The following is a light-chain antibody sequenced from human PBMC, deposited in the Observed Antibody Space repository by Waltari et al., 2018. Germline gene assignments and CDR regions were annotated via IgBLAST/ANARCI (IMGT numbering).Light chain of an antibody. J-gene: IGLJ3*02. CDR3: NSYAGSSSWV. CDR1: SIDVGFFNY. Sequence: QSALTQPASVSGSPGQSITISCTGTSIDVGFFNYFSWYQQHPGKAPKLMIYDFSERPSGVSNRFSGSKPGNTASLTISGLQAEDEADYYCNSYAGSSSWVFGGGTKLTVL. CDR2: DFS. V-gene: IGLV2-14*01.